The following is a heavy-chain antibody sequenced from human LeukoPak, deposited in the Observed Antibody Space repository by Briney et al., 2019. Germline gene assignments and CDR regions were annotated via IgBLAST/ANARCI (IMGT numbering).Heavy chain of an antibody. Sequence: GESLKISCKGSGYSFTTYRIGWVRQMPGKGLEWMGVVSPGDSDTRYSPSFQGQVTISADKSISTAYLQWSSLRASDTAMYYCARHLDDSSGYYYRTMYYFDYWGQGTLVTVSS. CDR3: ARHLDDSSGYYYRTMYYFDY. V-gene: IGHV5-51*01. D-gene: IGHD3-22*01. J-gene: IGHJ4*02. CDR1: GYSFTTYR. CDR2: VSPGDSDT.